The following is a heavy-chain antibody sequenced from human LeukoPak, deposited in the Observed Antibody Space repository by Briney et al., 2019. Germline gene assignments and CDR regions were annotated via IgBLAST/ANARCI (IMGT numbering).Heavy chain of an antibody. J-gene: IGHJ4*02. D-gene: IGHD3-10*01. V-gene: IGHV3-9*01. Sequence: PGGSLRLSCAASGFTFDDYAMHWVRQAPGKGLEWVSGISWNSGSIGYADSVKGRFTISRDNAKNSLYLQMNSLRAEDTALYYCAKDRGSGSYLACFDYWGQGTLVTVSS. CDR3: AKDRGSGSYLACFDY. CDR1: GFTFDDYA. CDR2: ISWNSGSI.